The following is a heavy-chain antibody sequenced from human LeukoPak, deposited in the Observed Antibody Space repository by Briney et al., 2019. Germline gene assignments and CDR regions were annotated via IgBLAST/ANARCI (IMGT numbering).Heavy chain of an antibody. D-gene: IGHD6-19*01. Sequence: KPSETLSLTCTVSGGSISSYYWSWIRQPPGKGLEWIGYIYYSGSTNYNPSLKSRVTISVDTSKNQFSLKLSSVTAADTAVHYCARLSVAGTSVRDWFDPWGQGTLVTVSS. CDR2: IYYSGST. CDR3: ARLSVAGTSVRDWFDP. V-gene: IGHV4-59*01. J-gene: IGHJ5*02. CDR1: GGSISSYY.